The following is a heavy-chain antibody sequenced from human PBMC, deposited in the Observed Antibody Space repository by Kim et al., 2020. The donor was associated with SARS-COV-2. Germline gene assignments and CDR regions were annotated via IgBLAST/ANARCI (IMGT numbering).Heavy chain of an antibody. Sequence: GGSLRLSCAASGFTFDDYTMHWVRQAPGKGLEWVSLISWDGGSTYYADSVKGRFTISRDNSKNSLYLQMNSLRTEDTALYYCAKDIGDGYKWIDYWGQGTLVTVSS. V-gene: IGHV3-43*01. CDR3: AKDIGDGYKWIDY. CDR1: GFTFDDYT. CDR2: ISWDGGST. J-gene: IGHJ4*02. D-gene: IGHD1-1*01.